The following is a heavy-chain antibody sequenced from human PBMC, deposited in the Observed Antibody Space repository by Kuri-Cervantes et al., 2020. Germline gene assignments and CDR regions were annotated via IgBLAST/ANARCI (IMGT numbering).Heavy chain of an antibody. D-gene: IGHD2-15*01. CDR3: ARQGCSGDTCYLYYGMDV. Sequence: GGSLRLSCKGSGYSFTSYWIGWVRQMPGKGLEWMGIIYPGDSDTRYSPPFQGQVTISADKSISTAYLQWSSLKASDTAMYYCARQGCSGDTCYLYYGMDVWGQGTTVTVSS. CDR1: GYSFTSYW. CDR2: IYPGDSDT. V-gene: IGHV5-51*01. J-gene: IGHJ6*02.